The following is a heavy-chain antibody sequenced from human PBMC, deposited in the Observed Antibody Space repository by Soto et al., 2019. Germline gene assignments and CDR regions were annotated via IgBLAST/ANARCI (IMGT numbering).Heavy chain of an antibody. D-gene: IGHD3-22*01. V-gene: IGHV4-39*01. CDR3: ARHRYSGYVFGFSFYS. CDR2: INYRGST. CDR1: GDSINSRGYF. Sequence: SETLSLTCTVSGDSINSRGYFWGWVRQTPGRGLEWIGAINYRGSTYYKPSLESRVSISVDTSKNQFSLKLRSATAADTAIYYCARHRYSGYVFGFSFYSRGQGIWVTVSS. J-gene: IGHJ5*01.